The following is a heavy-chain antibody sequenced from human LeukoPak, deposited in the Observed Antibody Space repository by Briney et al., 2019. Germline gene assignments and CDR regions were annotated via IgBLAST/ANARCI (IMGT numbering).Heavy chain of an antibody. D-gene: IGHD3-9*01. Sequence: GRSLRLSCAASGFTFSSYGMHWVRQVRQAPGKGPEWVAVIWFDGSKKYYSDSVKGRFTISRDNSKNTLYLQMNSLRAEDTAVYYCARVANITTFGMDVWGQGTTVTVS. J-gene: IGHJ6*02. V-gene: IGHV3-33*01. CDR2: IWFDGSKK. CDR3: ARVANITTFGMDV. CDR1: GFTFSSYG.